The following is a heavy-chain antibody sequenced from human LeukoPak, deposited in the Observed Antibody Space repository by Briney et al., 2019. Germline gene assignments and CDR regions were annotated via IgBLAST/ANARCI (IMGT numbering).Heavy chain of an antibody. D-gene: IGHD4-17*01. CDR2: IKQDGSEK. V-gene: IGHV3-7*01. Sequence: PGGSLRLSCAASGFTFSSYWMSWVRQAPGKGLEWVANIKQDGSEKYYVDSVKGRFTISRDNAKNSLYLQMNSLRAEDTAVYYRARDKTTMTTWGTGYHWFDPWGQGTLVTVSS. J-gene: IGHJ5*02. CDR3: ARDKTTMTTWGTGYHWFDP. CDR1: GFTFSSYW.